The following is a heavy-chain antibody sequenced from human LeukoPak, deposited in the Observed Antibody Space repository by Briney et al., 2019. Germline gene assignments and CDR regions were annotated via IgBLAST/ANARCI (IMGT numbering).Heavy chain of an antibody. Sequence: GGSLRLSCAASGFTFSDYYMSWIRQAPGKGLEWVSYISSSGSTIYYADSVKGRFTISRDNAKNSLYLQMNSLRTEDTAVYYCARDISGYGTPYYFDYWGQGTLVTVSS. CDR2: ISSSGSTI. CDR1: GFTFSDYY. V-gene: IGHV3-11*01. D-gene: IGHD5-12*01. J-gene: IGHJ4*02. CDR3: ARDISGYGTPYYFDY.